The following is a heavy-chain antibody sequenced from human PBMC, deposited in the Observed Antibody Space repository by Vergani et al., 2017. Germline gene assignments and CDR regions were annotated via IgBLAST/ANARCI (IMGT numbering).Heavy chain of an antibody. D-gene: IGHD5-18*01. V-gene: IGHV3-30*02. Sequence: QVQLVESGGGVVQPGGSLRLSCAASGFTFSSYGMHWVRQAPGKGLEWVAFIRYDGSNKYYADSVKGRFTISRDNSKNTLYLQMNSLRAEDTAVYYCARGKARGYSYGRGSHLDAFDIWGQGTMVTVSS. CDR2: IRYDGSNK. CDR1: GFTFSSYG. J-gene: IGHJ3*02. CDR3: ARGKARGYSYGRGSHLDAFDI.